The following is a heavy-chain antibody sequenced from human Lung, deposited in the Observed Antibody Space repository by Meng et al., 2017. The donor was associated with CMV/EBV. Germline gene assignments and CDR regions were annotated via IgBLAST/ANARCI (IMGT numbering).Heavy chain of an antibody. D-gene: IGHD5-24*01. J-gene: IGHJ4*02. CDR3: AREAGRDGYATPKFDY. CDR1: GGSFGSCGYS. CDR2: IYYTGST. Sequence: VQLQGPGPGLVKPSHTLSLPGTVFGGSFGSCGYSWSWTRQHPGKGLAWIGYIYYTGSTFYNPSLKSRVTISVDTSKNQFSLKLIPATAADTAVYYCAREAGRDGYATPKFDYWGQGTLVTVSS. V-gene: IGHV4-31*03.